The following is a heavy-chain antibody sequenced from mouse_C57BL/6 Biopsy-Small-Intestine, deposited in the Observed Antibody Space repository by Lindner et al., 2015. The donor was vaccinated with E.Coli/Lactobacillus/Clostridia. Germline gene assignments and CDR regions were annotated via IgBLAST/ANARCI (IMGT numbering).Heavy chain of an antibody. Sequence: VQLQESGAELARPGASVKLSCKASGYTFTSYGISWVKQRTGQGLEWIGEIDPSHTYTNYNQNFKGKATLTVDKSSSTAYMQLSSLTYEDSAVYYCARWGTGDAMDYWGQGTSVTVSS. V-gene: IGHV1-69*02. CDR3: ARWGTGDAMDY. D-gene: IGHD2-14*01. J-gene: IGHJ4*01. CDR2: IDPSHTYT. CDR1: GYTFTSYG.